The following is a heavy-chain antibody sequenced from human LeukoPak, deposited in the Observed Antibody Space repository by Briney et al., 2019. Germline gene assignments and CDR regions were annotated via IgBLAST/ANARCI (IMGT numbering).Heavy chain of an antibody. D-gene: IGHD2-2*01. J-gene: IGHJ4*02. CDR3: AREARSSTSLDY. CDR2: IYYRGST. Sequence: SETLSLTCTVSGGSISSYYWSWIRQPPGKGREWIGYIYYRGSTNYITSPKSRVTISVDTSKNQFSLKLSSVTAAATDVYYCAREARSSTSLDYWGQGTLVTVSS. V-gene: IGHV4-59*12. CDR1: GGSISSYY.